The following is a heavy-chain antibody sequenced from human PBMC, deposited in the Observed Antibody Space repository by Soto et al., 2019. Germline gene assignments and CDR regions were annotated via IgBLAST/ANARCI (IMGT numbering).Heavy chain of an antibody. CDR1: GGSISSYY. CDR2: IYYSGST. V-gene: IGHV4-59*01. CDR3: ARSAYHYDSSAYGV. D-gene: IGHD3-22*01. Sequence: QVQLQESGPGLVKPSETLSLTCTVSGGSISSYYWSWIRQPPGKGLEWIGYIYYSGSTNYNPSLKSRVTISVDTSKNQFSLKLSSVNAADTAVYYCARSAYHYDSSAYGVWGQGTLVTVSS. J-gene: IGHJ4*02.